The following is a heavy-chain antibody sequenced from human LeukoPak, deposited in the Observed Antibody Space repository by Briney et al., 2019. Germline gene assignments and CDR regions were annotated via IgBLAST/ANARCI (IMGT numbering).Heavy chain of an antibody. J-gene: IGHJ4*02. D-gene: IGHD3-22*01. Sequence: SQTLSLTCTVSGGSISSGDYYWSWIRQPPGKGLEWIGYIYYSGSTYYNPSLKSRVTISVDTSKNQFSLKLSSVTAADTAVYYCAREVYYYDSGGYYDDYWGQGTLVTVSS. CDR3: AREVYYYDSGGYYDDY. V-gene: IGHV4-30-4*08. CDR2: IYYSGST. CDR1: GGSISSGDYY.